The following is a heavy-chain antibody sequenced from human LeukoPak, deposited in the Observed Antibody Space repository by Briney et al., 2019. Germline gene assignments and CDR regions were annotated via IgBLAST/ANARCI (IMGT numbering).Heavy chain of an antibody. CDR1: GDSFSYFY. Sequence: SETLSLTCTVSGDSFSYFYWSWIRQPPGKGLEWIGYIYNSGSTNYNPSLKSRVTISLDTSKNQFSLKLSSVTAADTAVYYCARAVGSGSFQTYYYYMDVWGKGTTVTISS. CDR3: ARAVGSGSFQTYYYYMDV. CDR2: IYNSGST. V-gene: IGHV4-59*01. J-gene: IGHJ6*03. D-gene: IGHD3-10*01.